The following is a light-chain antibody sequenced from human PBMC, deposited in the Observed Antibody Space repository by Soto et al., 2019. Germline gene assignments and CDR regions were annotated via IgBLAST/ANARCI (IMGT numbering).Light chain of an antibody. J-gene: IGKJ3*01. CDR1: QSLVYSDGNTY. CDR2: IVS. V-gene: IGKV2-30*01. Sequence: DVVMPPSPLDLPVTLGQPASISCRSSQSLVYSDGNTYLNWVQQRPGQSPRRLTYIVSNRHSGVPDRFSGRGSGTDFTLKISSVEAEDVGVYYCLQGNHSPPFTFGPVTRVDIK. CDR3: LQGNHSPPFT.